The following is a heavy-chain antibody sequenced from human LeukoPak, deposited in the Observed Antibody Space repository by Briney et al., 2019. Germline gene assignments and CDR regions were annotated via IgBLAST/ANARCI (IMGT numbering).Heavy chain of an antibody. V-gene: IGHV3-30*03. J-gene: IGHJ4*02. D-gene: IGHD5-18*01. CDR2: ISYDGANK. CDR3: VRHNYGYDY. Sequence: GGSLRLSCAASGFTFNSYGTHWVRQAPGKGLEWVAVISYDGANKYYADSVKGRFTISRDNSKNTLSLQMNSLRAEDTAVYYCVRHNYGYDYWGQGTPVTVSS. CDR1: GFTFNSYG.